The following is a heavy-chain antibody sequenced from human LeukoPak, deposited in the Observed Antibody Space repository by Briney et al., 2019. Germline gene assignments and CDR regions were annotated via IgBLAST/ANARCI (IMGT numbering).Heavy chain of an antibody. J-gene: IGHJ4*02. CDR2: IYYSGST. CDR3: SRQERWERPMFFDY. CDR1: GGSISSSSYY. Sequence: SETLSLTCTVSGGSISSSSYYWGWIRQPPGKGLEWIGSIYYSGSTYYNPSLKSRVTISVDTSKNQFSLKLSSVTAADTAVYYCSRQERWERPMFFDYWGQGTLVTVSS. V-gene: IGHV4-39*07. D-gene: IGHD1-26*01.